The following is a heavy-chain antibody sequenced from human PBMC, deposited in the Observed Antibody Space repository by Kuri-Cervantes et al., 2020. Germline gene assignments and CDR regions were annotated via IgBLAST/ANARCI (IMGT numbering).Heavy chain of an antibody. CDR1: GFTFSTYG. J-gene: IGHJ4*02. Sequence: GESLKISCAASGFTFSTYGMHWVRQAPGKGLEWVTFMRYDGISKYYADSVKGRFTISRDISKNTLYLQMNSLRAEDTAVYFCAKGPVYDYDTSGYSDFDYWGQGTLVTVSS. D-gene: IGHD3-22*01. CDR2: MRYDGISK. V-gene: IGHV3-30*02. CDR3: AKGPVYDYDTSGYSDFDY.